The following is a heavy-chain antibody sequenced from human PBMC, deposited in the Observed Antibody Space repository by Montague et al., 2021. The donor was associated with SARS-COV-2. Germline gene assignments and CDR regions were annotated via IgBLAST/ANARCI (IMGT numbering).Heavy chain of an antibody. Sequence: SETLSLTCSVSGYSIVTGYYWAWVRQPPGKALEWIGNIYHSGSTHYNASLKSRVTISVDTSKNQFSLKLDSLTAADTAVYFCARLSSGSYDSGADFDIWGQGALVTVSS. CDR3: ARLSSGSYDSGADFDI. J-gene: IGHJ4*01. CDR1: GYSIVTGYY. V-gene: IGHV4-38-2*01. CDR2: IYHSGST. D-gene: IGHD3-22*01.